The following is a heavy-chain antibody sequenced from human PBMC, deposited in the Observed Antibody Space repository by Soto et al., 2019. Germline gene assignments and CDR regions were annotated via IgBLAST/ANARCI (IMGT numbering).Heavy chain of an antibody. CDR1: GGSISSGGYY. Sequence: PSETLSLTCTVSGGSISSGGYYWSWIRQHPGKGLEWIGYIYYSGSTYYNPSLKSRVTISVDTSKNQFSLKLSSVTAADTAVYYCERVAGNYYYYYYMDVWGKGTTVTVSS. V-gene: IGHV4-31*03. D-gene: IGHD6-13*01. CDR2: IYYSGST. J-gene: IGHJ6*03. CDR3: ERVAGNYYYYYYMDV.